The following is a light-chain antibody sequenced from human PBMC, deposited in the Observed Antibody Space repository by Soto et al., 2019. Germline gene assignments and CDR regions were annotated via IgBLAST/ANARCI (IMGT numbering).Light chain of an antibody. J-gene: IGKJ1*01. CDR3: QQSYSTPRT. CDR1: QSIRTY. V-gene: IGKV1-39*01. Sequence: DIQMTQSPSSLSASVGDRVAITCRASQSIRTYLNWYHQKPGEAPKVLISAASNLQSGVPSRFSGSGSGTAFTLTLTSLQPENFGTYLCQQSYSTPRTFGQGTKVDIK. CDR2: AAS.